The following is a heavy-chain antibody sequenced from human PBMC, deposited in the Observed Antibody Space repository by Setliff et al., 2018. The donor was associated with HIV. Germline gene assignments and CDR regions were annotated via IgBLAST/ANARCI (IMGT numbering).Heavy chain of an antibody. D-gene: IGHD5-18*01. CDR3: ARGTGSYGSDY. CDR2: IWTSGST. CDR1: GGSISGYY. Sequence: LTCTVSGGSISGYYWSWIRQPPGKGLEWIGRIWTSGSTNYNPSLKSRVTISVDTSKNQFSLKLSSVTAADTAVYYCARGTGSYGSDYWGQGTLVTVSS. V-gene: IGHV4-4*08. J-gene: IGHJ4*02.